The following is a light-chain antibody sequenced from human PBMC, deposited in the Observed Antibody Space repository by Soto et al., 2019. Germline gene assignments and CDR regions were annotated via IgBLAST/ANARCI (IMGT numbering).Light chain of an antibody. CDR2: GAS. Sequence: EIVLTHSPATLSFSPGERATLSFRASHSVSSNLAWYQQKPGQSPRLLIYGASTRATGIPARFSGSGSGTDFTLTISRLEPEDFAVYYCQQYGSSGTFGQGTKVDIK. CDR3: QQYGSSGT. V-gene: IGKV3-20*01. CDR1: HSVSSN. J-gene: IGKJ1*01.